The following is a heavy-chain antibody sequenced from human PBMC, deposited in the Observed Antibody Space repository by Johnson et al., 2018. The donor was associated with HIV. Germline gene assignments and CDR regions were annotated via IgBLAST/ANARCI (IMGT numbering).Heavy chain of an antibody. Sequence: VQLVESEGGLIQPGGSLRLSCAASGFTVSSNYMSWVRQAPGKGLEWVSVIYTGGSTYYADSVKGRFTISRDNSKNTLYLQMNSLRAEDTAVYYCARDPFRDAFDIWGQGTMVTVSS. CDR1: GFTVSSNY. V-gene: IGHV3-53*01. CDR3: ARDPFRDAFDI. J-gene: IGHJ3*02. CDR2: IYTGGST.